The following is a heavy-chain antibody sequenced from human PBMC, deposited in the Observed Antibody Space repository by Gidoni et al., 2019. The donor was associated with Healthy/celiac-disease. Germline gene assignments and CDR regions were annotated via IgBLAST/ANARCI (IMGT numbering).Heavy chain of an antibody. V-gene: IGHV3-21*01. Sequence: EVQLVESGGGLVKPGGSLRLSCAASGFTFSSYSMNWVRQAPGKGLEWVSSISSSSSYIYYADSVKGRFTISRDNAKNSLYLQMNSLRAEDTAVYYCARDNGLGIVVVTAIPPYWYFDLWGRGTLVTVSS. CDR3: ARDNGLGIVVVTAIPPYWYFDL. CDR2: ISSSSSYI. CDR1: GFTFSSYS. J-gene: IGHJ2*01. D-gene: IGHD2-21*02.